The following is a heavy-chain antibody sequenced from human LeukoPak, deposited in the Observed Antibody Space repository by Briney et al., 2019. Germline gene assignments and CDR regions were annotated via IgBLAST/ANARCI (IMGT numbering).Heavy chain of an antibody. Sequence: PSETLSLTCTVSGGSISSYYWSWIRQPPGKGLEWIGYIYYSGSTNYNPSLKSRVTISVDTSKNQFSLKLSSVTAADTAVYYCARHLLLEPEKYSSSWYVGDAFDIWGQGTMVTVSS. D-gene: IGHD6-13*01. V-gene: IGHV4-59*08. J-gene: IGHJ3*02. CDR3: ARHLLLEPEKYSSSWYVGDAFDI. CDR2: IYYSGST. CDR1: GGSISSYY.